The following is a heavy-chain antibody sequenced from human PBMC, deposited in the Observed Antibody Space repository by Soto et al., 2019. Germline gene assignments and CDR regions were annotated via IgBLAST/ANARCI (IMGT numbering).Heavy chain of an antibody. CDR3: ARGLSPRPVDY. J-gene: IGHJ4*02. V-gene: IGHV1-69*02. CDR2: IIPILGIA. D-gene: IGHD6-6*01. Sequence: ASVKVSCKASGGTFSSYTISWVRQAPGQWLEWMGRIIPILGIANYAQKFQGRVTITADKSTSTAYMELSSLRSEDTAVYYCARGLSPRPVDYWGQGTLVTVSS. CDR1: GGTFSSYT.